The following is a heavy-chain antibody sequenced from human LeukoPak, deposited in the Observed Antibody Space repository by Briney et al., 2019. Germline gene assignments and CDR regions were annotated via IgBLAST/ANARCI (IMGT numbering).Heavy chain of an antibody. CDR3: ARGHVVVTAASSYYYYMDV. J-gene: IGHJ6*03. V-gene: IGHV1-69*06. CDR2: IIPIFGTA. Sequence: GASVKVSCKASGGTFSSYAISWVRQAPGQGLEWMGGIIPIFGTANYAQKFQGRVTITADKSTSTAYMELSSLRSEDTAVYYCARGHVVVTAASSYYYYMDVWGKGTTVTVSS. D-gene: IGHD2-21*02. CDR1: GGTFSSYA.